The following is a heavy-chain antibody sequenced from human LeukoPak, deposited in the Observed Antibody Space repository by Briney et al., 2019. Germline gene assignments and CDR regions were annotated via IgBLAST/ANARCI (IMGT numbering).Heavy chain of an antibody. Sequence: PGGSLRLSCAASGFTFSSYWMSWVRQAPGKGLEWVANIKQDGSEKYYVDSMKGRFTISRDNAKNSLFLQMNSLRAEDTAVYYCARDLLGYNYYYMDVWGKGTTVTVSS. CDR3: ARDLLGYNYYYMDV. D-gene: IGHD3-16*02. CDR1: GFTFSSYW. J-gene: IGHJ6*03. V-gene: IGHV3-7*01. CDR2: IKQDGSEK.